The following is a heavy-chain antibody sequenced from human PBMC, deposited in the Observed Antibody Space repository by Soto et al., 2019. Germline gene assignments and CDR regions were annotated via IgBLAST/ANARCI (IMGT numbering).Heavy chain of an antibody. J-gene: IGHJ4*02. V-gene: IGHV6-1*01. CDR1: GDSVSSNSAA. CDR3: ARAPVVSIFGVVSPRYYFDY. CDR2: TYYRSKWYN. Sequence: QSQTLSLTCAISGDSVSSNSAAWHWIRQSPSRGLEWLGRTYYRSKWYNDYAVSVKSRITINPDTSKNQFSLQLNSVTPEDTAVYYCARAPVVSIFGVVSPRYYFDYWGQGTLVTVSS. D-gene: IGHD3-3*01.